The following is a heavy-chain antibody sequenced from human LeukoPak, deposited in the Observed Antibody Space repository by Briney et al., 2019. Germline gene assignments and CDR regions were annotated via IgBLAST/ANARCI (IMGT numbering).Heavy chain of an antibody. Sequence: GGSLRLSCAASGFTVSSHYMSWVRQAPGKGLEWVSVIYSDGSPHYADSVKGRFTISRENSKNTVYLQMNSLRAEDTAVYYCARGMMYYYDSSGYYGFDYWGQGTLVTVSS. CDR1: GFTVSSHY. V-gene: IGHV3-53*01. D-gene: IGHD3-22*01. J-gene: IGHJ4*02. CDR3: ARGMMYYYDSSGYYGFDY. CDR2: IYSDGSP.